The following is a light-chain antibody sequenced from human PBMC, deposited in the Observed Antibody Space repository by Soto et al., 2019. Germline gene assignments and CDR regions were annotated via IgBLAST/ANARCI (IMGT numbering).Light chain of an antibody. J-gene: IGKJ4*01. CDR3: QPRSKWLT. Sequence: EIVLTQSPATLSLSPGERVTLSCRASQSVSSYLAWYQQKPGQAPRLLIYDASNRATGIPARFSGSGSGTDFTLTISSLESEDFEVYYCQPRSKWLTFGGGTKV. CDR1: QSVSSY. V-gene: IGKV3-11*01. CDR2: DAS.